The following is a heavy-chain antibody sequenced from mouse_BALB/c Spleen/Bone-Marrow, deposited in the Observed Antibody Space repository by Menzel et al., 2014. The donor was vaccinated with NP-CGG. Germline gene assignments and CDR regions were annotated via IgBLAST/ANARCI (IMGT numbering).Heavy chain of an antibody. V-gene: IGHV1-4*02. CDR3: ARGHGYYFDY. CDR2: INPSSGYT. J-gene: IGHJ2*01. Sequence: VQLQQSAAELARPGASVKMSCKASGYTFTSYTMHWVKQRPGQGLEWIGYINPSSGYTEYNQKFKDKTTLTADKSSSTAYMQLSSLTSEDSAVYYCARGHGYYFDYWGQGTTLTVSS. D-gene: IGHD2-2*01. CDR1: GYTFTSYT.